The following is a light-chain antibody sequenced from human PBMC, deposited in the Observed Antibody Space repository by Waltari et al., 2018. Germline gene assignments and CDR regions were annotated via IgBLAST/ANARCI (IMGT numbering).Light chain of an antibody. Sequence: EIVLTQSPATLSFSPGARATLSCRASQSVSSYLAWYQQKPGQAPRLLIYDASNRATGIPARFSGSGSGTDFTLTISSLEPEDFAVYYCQQRSNWPPRWTFGQGTKVEIK. V-gene: IGKV3-11*01. CDR3: QQRSNWPPRWT. J-gene: IGKJ1*01. CDR1: QSVSSY. CDR2: DAS.